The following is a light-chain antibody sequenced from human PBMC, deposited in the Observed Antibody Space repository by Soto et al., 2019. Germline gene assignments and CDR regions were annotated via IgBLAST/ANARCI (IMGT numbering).Light chain of an antibody. CDR1: SSDVGSYNL. Sequence: QSALTQPASVSGSPGQSITISCTGTSSDVGSYNLVSWYQQHTTKAPKLMIYEVSERPSGVSNRFSGSKSDNTASLTISGLQAEDEADYYCCSYAGSSTLAVFGGGTQLTVL. CDR3: CSYAGSSTLAV. J-gene: IGLJ7*01. V-gene: IGLV2-23*02. CDR2: EVS.